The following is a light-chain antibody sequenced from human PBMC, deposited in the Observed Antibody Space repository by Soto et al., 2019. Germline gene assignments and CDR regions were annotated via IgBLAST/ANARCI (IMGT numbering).Light chain of an antibody. CDR3: SSYTSSNTWV. Sequence: QSALTQPASVSGFPGQSITISCTGTSSDVGTHNYVSWYQQHPGKVPKVLIYEVTNRPSRVSNRFSGSKSGNTASLTISGLQAEDEADYYCSSYTSSNTWVFGGGTKVTVL. CDR2: EVT. CDR1: SSDVGTHNY. J-gene: IGLJ3*02. V-gene: IGLV2-14*01.